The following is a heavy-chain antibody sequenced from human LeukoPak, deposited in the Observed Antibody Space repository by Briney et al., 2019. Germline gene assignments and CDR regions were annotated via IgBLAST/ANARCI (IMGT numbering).Heavy chain of an antibody. CDR3: ATFREATISPPDAFDI. CDR1: GGSISSYY. Sequence: SETLSLTCTVSGGSISSYYWSWIRQPPGKGLEWIGYIYYSGSTNYNPSLKSRVTISVDTSKNQFSLKLSSVTAADTAVYYCATFREATISPPDAFDIWGQGTMVTVSS. J-gene: IGHJ3*02. D-gene: IGHD5-12*01. CDR2: IYYSGST. V-gene: IGHV4-59*08.